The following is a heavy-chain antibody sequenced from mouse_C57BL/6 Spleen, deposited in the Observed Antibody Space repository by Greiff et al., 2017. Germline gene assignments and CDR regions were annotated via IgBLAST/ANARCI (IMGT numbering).Heavy chain of an antibody. CDR1: GYTFTSYW. D-gene: IGHD2-4*01. V-gene: IGHV1-7*01. CDR2: INPSSGYT. J-gene: IGHJ2*01. Sequence: VQLQQSGAELVQPGASVKLSCKASGYTFTSYWMHWVQQRPGQGLEWIGYINPSSGYTKYNQKFKDKATLTANKSSSTAYMKLSRLTYEDSAVYYCASDDYALGYWGQGTTLTVSS. CDR3: ASDDYALGY.